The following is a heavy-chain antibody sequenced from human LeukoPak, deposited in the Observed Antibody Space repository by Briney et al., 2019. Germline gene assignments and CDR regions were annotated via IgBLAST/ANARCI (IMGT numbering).Heavy chain of an antibody. CDR2: MNPNSGNT. Sequence: ASVKVSCKASGYTFTSYDINWVRQATGQGLEWVGWMNPNSGNTGYAQKFQGRVTMTRNTSISTAYMELSSLRSEDTAVYYCARVSESGIVVVTDYFDYWGQGTLVTVSS. V-gene: IGHV1-8*01. J-gene: IGHJ4*02. D-gene: IGHD2-21*02. CDR3: ARVSESGIVVVTDYFDY. CDR1: GYTFTSYD.